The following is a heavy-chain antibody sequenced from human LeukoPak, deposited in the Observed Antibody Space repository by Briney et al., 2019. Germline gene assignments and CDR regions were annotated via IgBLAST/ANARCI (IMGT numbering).Heavy chain of an antibody. D-gene: IGHD3-22*01. CDR1: GGTFISYA. Sequence: GASVKVSCKASGGTFISYAISWARQAPGQGLEWMGGIIPIFGTANYAQKFQGRVTITTDESTSTAYMELSSLRSEDTAVYYCARDRYDSSGYFDYWGQGTLVTVSS. CDR2: IIPIFGTA. CDR3: ARDRYDSSGYFDY. V-gene: IGHV1-69*05. J-gene: IGHJ4*02.